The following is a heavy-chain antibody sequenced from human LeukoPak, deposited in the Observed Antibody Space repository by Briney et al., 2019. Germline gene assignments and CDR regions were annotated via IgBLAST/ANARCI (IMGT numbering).Heavy chain of an antibody. CDR2: ISAYNGNT. CDR3: AREERSYCGGDCSYFDY. D-gene: IGHD2-21*02. J-gene: IGHJ4*02. Sequence: GASVKVSCKASGYTFTGYYMHWVRQAPGQGLEWMGWISAYNGNTNYAQKLQGRVTLTTDTSTSTAYMELRSLISDDTAVYYCAREERSYCGGDCSYFDYWGQGTLVTVSS. V-gene: IGHV1-18*04. CDR1: GYTFTGYY.